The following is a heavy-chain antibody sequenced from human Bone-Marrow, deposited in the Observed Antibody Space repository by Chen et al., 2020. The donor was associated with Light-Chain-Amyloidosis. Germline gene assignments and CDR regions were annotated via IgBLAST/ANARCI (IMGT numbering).Heavy chain of an antibody. CDR2: IYPDDSDA. V-gene: IGHV5-51*01. CDR3: ARRRDGYNFDY. D-gene: IGHD5-12*01. CDR1: GYTFPNYW. J-gene: IGHJ4*02. Sequence: EVQLEQSGPEVKKPGASLKLSCKGSGYTFPNYWIGWVRQMPGKGLEWMGVIYPDDSDARYSPSFEGQVTISADKSITTAYLQWRSLKASDTAMYYCARRRDGYNFDYWGQGTLVTVSS.